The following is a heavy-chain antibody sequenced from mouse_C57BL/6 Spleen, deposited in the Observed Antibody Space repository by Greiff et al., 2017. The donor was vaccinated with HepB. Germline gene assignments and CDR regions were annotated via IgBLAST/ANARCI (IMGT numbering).Heavy chain of an antibody. D-gene: IGHD2-1*01. CDR2: INPSTGGT. CDR3: AKIYYGNYGGVYYAMDY. CDR1: GYSFTGYY. J-gene: IGHJ4*01. V-gene: IGHV1-42*01. Sequence: DVKLQESGPELVKPGASVKISCKASGYSFTGYYMNWVKQSPEKSLEWIGEINPSTGGTTYNQKFKAKATLTVDKSSSTAYMQLKSLTSEDSAVYYCAKIYYGNYGGVYYAMDYWGQGTSVTVSS.